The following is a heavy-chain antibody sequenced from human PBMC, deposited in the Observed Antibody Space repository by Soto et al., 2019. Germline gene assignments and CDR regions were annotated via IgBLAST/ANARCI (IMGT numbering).Heavy chain of an antibody. D-gene: IGHD3-22*01. CDR2: IRNPGYGGTT. J-gene: IGHJ5*02. CDR3: VRGSFGYYGT. V-gene: IGHV3-49*04. CDR1: GFSFGEYA. Sequence: GGSLRLSCTTSGFSFGEYAMTWVRQAPGKGLEWVGFIRNPGYGGTTEYATSVKGRFIISRDDSMSSAYLQLNSLKVDDSAVYYCVRGSFGYYGTWGQGTLVTVSS.